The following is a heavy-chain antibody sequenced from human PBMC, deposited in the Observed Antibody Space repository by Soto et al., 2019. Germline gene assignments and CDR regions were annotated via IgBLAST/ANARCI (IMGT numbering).Heavy chain of an antibody. CDR2: INPNSGGT. CDR1: GYTFTGYY. J-gene: IGHJ6*02. CDR3: AREYFNRQLPYAMAV. D-gene: IGHD3-9*01. V-gene: IGHV1-2*04. Sequence: ASVKVSCKASGYTFTGYYMHWVRQAPGQGLEWMGWINPNSGGTNYAQKFQGWVTMTRDTSISTAYMELSRLRSDDTAVYYCAREYFNRQLPYAMAVWGQGTTVTVSS.